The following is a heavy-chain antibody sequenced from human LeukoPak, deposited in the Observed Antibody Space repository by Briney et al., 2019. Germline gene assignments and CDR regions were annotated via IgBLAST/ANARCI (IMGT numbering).Heavy chain of an antibody. V-gene: IGHV4-4*07. D-gene: IGHD5-18*01. CDR1: GDSISGYN. CDR3: ARTGQLWLRGYYYYYMDV. J-gene: IGHJ6*03. CDR2: VYTGGST. Sequence: SETLSLTCTVSGDSISGYNWSWIRQAAGKGLEWIGRVYTGGSTDYSPSLKSRVTMSVDTSKNQFSLKLSSVTAADTAVYYCARTGQLWLRGYYYYYMDVWGKGTTVTVSS.